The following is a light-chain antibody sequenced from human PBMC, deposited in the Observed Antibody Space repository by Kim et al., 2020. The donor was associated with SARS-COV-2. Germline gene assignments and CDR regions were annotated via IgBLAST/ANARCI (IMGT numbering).Light chain of an antibody. V-gene: IGKV1-5*03. CDR1: QSISSW. CDR3: QQYSDSART. J-gene: IGKJ1*01. CDR2: KAS. Sequence: DIQLTQSPSTLSASLGDRVTITCRASQSISSWLAWYQQKPGKAPNLLIYKASSLKSGVPSRFSGSGSGTEFTLKIASLQPDDLATYYCQQYSDSARTFGQGTKVDIK.